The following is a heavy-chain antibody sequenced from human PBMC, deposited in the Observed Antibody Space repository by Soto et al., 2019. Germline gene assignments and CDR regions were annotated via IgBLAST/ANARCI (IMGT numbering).Heavy chain of an antibody. V-gene: IGHV3-23*01. J-gene: IGHJ6*02. Sequence: EVQLLESGGGLVQPGGSLRLSCAASGFTFSSYAMSWVRQAPGQGLEWVSAISGSGGSTYYADSVKGQFTISRDNSKNTLYLQMNSLRAEDTAVYYCAKANDFWSGYGEDYYYYGMDVWGQGSTVTVSS. CDR3: AKANDFWSGYGEDYYYYGMDV. D-gene: IGHD3-3*01. CDR1: GFTFSSYA. CDR2: ISGSGGST.